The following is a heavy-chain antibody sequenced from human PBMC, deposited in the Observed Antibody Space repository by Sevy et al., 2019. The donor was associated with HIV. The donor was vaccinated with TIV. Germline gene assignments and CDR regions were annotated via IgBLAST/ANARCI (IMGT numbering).Heavy chain of an antibody. V-gene: IGHV1-69*13. CDR1: GGIFRSNA. Sequence: SVNVSCKASGGIFRSNAISWVRQAPGQGLEWMGGIIAVFGTTHYAQKFQGRVTITADESRSTAYMELSSLKSEDTAVYYCAREKNYYVSGSFDYWGQGSQVTVSS. CDR2: IIAVFGTT. J-gene: IGHJ4*01. CDR3: AREKNYYVSGSFDY. D-gene: IGHD3-10*01.